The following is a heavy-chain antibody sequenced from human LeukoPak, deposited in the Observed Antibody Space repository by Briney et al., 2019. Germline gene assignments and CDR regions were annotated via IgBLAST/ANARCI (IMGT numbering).Heavy chain of an antibody. CDR2: IYYSGST. Sequence: SETLSLTCTVSGGSISSYYWTWIRLPPGKGLEWIGYIYYSGSTNYNPSLKSRVTISVDTSKNQFSLKLSSVTAADTAVYYCARGYTSSWLLYYYYYMDVWGKGTTVTVSS. V-gene: IGHV4-59*01. J-gene: IGHJ6*03. CDR3: ARGYTSSWLLYYYYYMDV. D-gene: IGHD3-9*01. CDR1: GGSISSYY.